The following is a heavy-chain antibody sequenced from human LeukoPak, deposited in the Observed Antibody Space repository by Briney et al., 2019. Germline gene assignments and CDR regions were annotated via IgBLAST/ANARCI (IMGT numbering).Heavy chain of an antibody. J-gene: IGHJ4*02. CDR2: IHGSGGTT. Sequence: GGSLRLSCAASGFSVSDYAMSWVRQAPGKGLEWVSRIHGSGGTTYYADSVEGRFTISRDTSKNTLFLQMNSLRAEDTAVYYCAKDGKGPASYYNGKKLYYFDYWGQGTLVTVSS. D-gene: IGHD3-10*01. CDR1: GFSVSDYA. CDR3: AKDGKGPASYYNGKKLYYFDY. V-gene: IGHV3-23*01.